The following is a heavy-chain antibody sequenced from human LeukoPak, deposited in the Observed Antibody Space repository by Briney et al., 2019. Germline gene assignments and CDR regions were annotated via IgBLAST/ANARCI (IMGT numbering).Heavy chain of an antibody. V-gene: IGHV3-9*01. J-gene: IGHJ4*02. CDR3: VREDTPATANY. Sequence: PGGSLRLSCAASGFTFDDYAMNWVRQVPGKGLEWVSGISWNSVGIGYADSVTGRFTISRDNSKDTLFLQMHSLRPGDTAVYYCVREDTPATANYWGQGTLVTISS. CDR2: ISWNSVGI. D-gene: IGHD2-21*02. CDR1: GFTFDDYA.